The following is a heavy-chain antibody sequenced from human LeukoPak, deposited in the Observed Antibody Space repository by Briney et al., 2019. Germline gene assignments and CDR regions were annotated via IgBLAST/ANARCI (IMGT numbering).Heavy chain of an antibody. J-gene: IGHJ4*02. CDR3: ANTRGVTTTVRDY. V-gene: IGHV3-30-3*01. D-gene: IGHD3-10*01. CDR2: ISYDGTNK. Sequence: PGRSLRLSCAASGFTFSSYALHWVRQAPGKGLEWVGLISYDGTNKYYADSVKGRFTISRDSSKNTLYLQMNILRAEDTAIYYCANTRGVTTTVRDYWGQGTLVTVSS. CDR1: GFTFSSYA.